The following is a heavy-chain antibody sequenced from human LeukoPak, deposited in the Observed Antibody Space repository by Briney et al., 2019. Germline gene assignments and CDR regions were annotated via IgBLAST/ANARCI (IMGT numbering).Heavy chain of an antibody. J-gene: IGHJ5*02. V-gene: IGHV1-2*02. CDR2: INPNTGGT. D-gene: IGHD3-10*01. Sequence: ASVKVSCKASGYTFTGYYMHWVRQAPGQGLEWMGWINPNTGGTNYAQKFQGRVTMTRDTSISTVYMELSRLRSDDTAVYYCARGMGLLWFGELTWFDPWGQGTLVTVSS. CDR3: ARGMGLLWFGELTWFDP. CDR1: GYTFTGYY.